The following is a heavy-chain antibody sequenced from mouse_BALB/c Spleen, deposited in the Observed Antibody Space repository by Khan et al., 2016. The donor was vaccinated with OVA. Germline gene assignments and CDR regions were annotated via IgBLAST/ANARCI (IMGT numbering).Heavy chain of an antibody. CDR2: ISYSGST. J-gene: IGHJ2*01. V-gene: IGHV3-2*02. CDR1: GYSFTSGYG. Sequence: VQLQQSGPGLVKPSQSLSLTCTVTGYSFTSGYGWNWIRQFPGNKLEWMGYISYSGSTNYNPSLKSRISITRDTSKNQFFLQLNSVTTEDTATFYCARTARITYWGQGTPLTGSA. CDR3: ARTARITY. D-gene: IGHD1-2*01.